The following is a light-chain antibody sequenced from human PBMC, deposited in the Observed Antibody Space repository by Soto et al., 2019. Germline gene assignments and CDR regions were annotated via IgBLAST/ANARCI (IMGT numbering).Light chain of an antibody. CDR2: AGS. J-gene: IGLJ1*01. V-gene: IGLV2-23*01. Sequence: QSVLSQPASVSGSPGQSITISCSGTSSDVETHTLVSWYQHHPGKAPRLLIYAGSRRPSGVSNRFSGSKSGNTASLTVSGLQAEDEADYYCCSFSRSSTYVFGSGTKLTVL. CDR1: SSDVETHTL. CDR3: CSFSRSSTYV.